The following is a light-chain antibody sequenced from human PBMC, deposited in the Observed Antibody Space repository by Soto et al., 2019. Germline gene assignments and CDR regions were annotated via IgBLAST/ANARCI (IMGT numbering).Light chain of an antibody. CDR1: SSDVGGYNF. CDR2: EVS. J-gene: IGLJ3*02. CDR3: SSYTSSTTSV. V-gene: IGLV2-14*01. Sequence: QSVLTQPASVSGSPGQSITISCTGTSSDVGGYNFVSWYQQHPGKAPKLMIYEVSNRPLGVSNRFSGSKSGNTASLTISGLQAEDEADYYCSSYTSSTTSVFGGGTKLTVL.